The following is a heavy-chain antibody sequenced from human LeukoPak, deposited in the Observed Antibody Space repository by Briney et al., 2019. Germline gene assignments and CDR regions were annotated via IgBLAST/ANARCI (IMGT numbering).Heavy chain of an antibody. CDR3: ARGFYGNYYYYGMDV. V-gene: IGHV4-59*01. CDR1: GGSFSSYY. D-gene: IGHD3-16*01. J-gene: IGHJ6*04. CDR2: ISYSGST. Sequence: PSETLSLTCAVSGGSFSSYYWSWIRQPPGKGLEWIGYISYSGSTNYNPSLNGRVNISIDTSMNLLCLKLSSVTAADTAVYYCARGFYGNYYYYGMDVWGKGTPVTVSS.